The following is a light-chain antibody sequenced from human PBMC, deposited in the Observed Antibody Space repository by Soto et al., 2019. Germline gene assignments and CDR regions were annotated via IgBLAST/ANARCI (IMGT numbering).Light chain of an antibody. V-gene: IGKV1-33*01. CDR1: QDLTHQ. CDR2: DSS. Sequence: DIKMTQSPSSLSASVGDTVTITCQASQDLTHQLNWYQQKPGKDPNLLIYDSSHLETGVPSRISGSGYGKYFTLTISNLQPEDIATYYCQKHDGVPQFGPGTKVDF. J-gene: IGKJ3*01. CDR3: QKHDGVPQ.